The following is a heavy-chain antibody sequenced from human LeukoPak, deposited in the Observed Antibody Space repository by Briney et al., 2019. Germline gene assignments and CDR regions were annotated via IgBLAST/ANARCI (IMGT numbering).Heavy chain of an antibody. CDR3: ARLLAGCPGGRCRAHFDY. CDR2: IYYGGST. D-gene: IGHD2-15*01. CDR1: GDSINSNY. V-gene: IGHV4-59*01. Sequence: SSETLSLTCSVSGDSINSNYWSWVRQPPGKGLEWIGYIYYGGSTNYNPSLESRVSMSVDTSKNQFSLNLSSVTAADTAVYHCARLLAGCPGGRCRAHFDYWGQGTLVTVSS. J-gene: IGHJ4*02.